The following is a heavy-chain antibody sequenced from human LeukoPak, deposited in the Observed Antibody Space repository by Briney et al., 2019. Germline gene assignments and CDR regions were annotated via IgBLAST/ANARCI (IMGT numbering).Heavy chain of an antibody. CDR1: GYTLTELS. D-gene: IGHD1-14*01. CDR3: ATDLLGIPGWDENFDY. Sequence: ASVKVSCKVSGYTLTELSMHWVRQAPGKGLEWMGGFDPEDGETIYAQKFQGRVTMTEDTSTDTAYMELSSLRSEDTAVYYCATDLLGIPGWDENFDYWGQGTLVTVSS. J-gene: IGHJ4*02. V-gene: IGHV1-24*01. CDR2: FDPEDGET.